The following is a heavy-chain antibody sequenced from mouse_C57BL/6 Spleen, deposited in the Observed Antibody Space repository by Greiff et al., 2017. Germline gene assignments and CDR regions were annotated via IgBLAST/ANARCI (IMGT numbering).Heavy chain of an antibody. Sequence: EVMLVESGGVLVKPGGSLKLSCAASGFTFSSYGMSWVRQTPDKRLEWVATISSGGSYTYYPDSVKGRFTISRDNAKNTLYLQMSSLKSEDTAMYYCAREVSDYDVFAYWGQGTLVTVSA. D-gene: IGHD2-4*01. V-gene: IGHV5-6*01. CDR2: ISSGGSYT. CDR3: AREVSDYDVFAY. CDR1: GFTFSSYG. J-gene: IGHJ3*01.